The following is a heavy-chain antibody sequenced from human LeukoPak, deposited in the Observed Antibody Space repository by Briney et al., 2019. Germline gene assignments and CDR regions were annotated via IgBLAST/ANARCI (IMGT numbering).Heavy chain of an antibody. CDR3: ARNDDYSNYIDY. V-gene: IGHV3-48*03. J-gene: IGHJ4*02. D-gene: IGHD4-11*01. CDR2: TSSSGSTI. CDR1: GFTFSSYE. Sequence: GGSLRLSCAASGFTFSSYEMNWVRQAPGKGLEGVSYTSSSGSTIYYADSVKGRFTISRDNAKNSLYLQMNSLRAEDTAVYYCARNDDYSNYIDYWGQGTLVTVSS.